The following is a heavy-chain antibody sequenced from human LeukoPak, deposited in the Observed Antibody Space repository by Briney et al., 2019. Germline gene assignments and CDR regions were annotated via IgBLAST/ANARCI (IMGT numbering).Heavy chain of an antibody. CDR3: ARGSGWYEPYYFDY. CDR1: GFTFRNYV. Sequence: GGSLGLSCAASGFTFRNYVIHWVRQAPGKGLEWVAVIWYDGSNKYYADSVKGRFTISRDNSKNTLYLQMNSLRAEDTAVYYCARGSGWYEPYYFDYWGQGTLVTVSS. V-gene: IGHV3-33*08. CDR2: IWYDGSNK. J-gene: IGHJ4*02. D-gene: IGHD6-19*01.